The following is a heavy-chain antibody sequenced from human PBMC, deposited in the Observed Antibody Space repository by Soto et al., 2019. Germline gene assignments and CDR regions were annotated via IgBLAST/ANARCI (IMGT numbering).Heavy chain of an antibody. CDR3: ARRDSSLHSRY. J-gene: IGHJ4*02. CDR2: SYYSGST. CDR1: GGSMSSNSYY. V-gene: IGHV4-39*01. Sequence: HLQLQEAGPGLVKPSEPLSLTCIVTGGSMSSNSYYWGWIRQPPGTGLAWIGSSYYSGSTYYNPSPRSLVTISVDTAKIQVSLELSSVTAADTAVYYCARRDSSLHSRYWGQGTLVTVSS. D-gene: IGHD2-15*01.